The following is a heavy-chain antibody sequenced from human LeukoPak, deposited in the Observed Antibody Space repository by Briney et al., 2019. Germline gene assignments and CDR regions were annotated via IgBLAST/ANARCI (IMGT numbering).Heavy chain of an antibody. J-gene: IGHJ4*02. CDR1: GYTFVSYD. CDR2: MSPKSGNT. D-gene: IGHD2-2*01. Sequence: ASVKVSCKASGYTFVSYDINWVRQATGQGPEWMGWMSPKSGNTGYAQKFQGRVTITADESTSTAYMELSSLRSEDTAVYYCARECSSASCGDYWGQGTLVTVSS. V-gene: IGHV1-8*01. CDR3: ARECSSASCGDY.